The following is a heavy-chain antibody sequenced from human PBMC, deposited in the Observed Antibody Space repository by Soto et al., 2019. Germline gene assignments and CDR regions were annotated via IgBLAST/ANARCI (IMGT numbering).Heavy chain of an antibody. CDR2: ISSSGATI. CDR3: ARLPGGTAPRPAY. V-gene: IGHV3-11*01. Sequence: RRLSCAASGLTFSDYYMSWIRQAPGKGLEWISYISSSGATIYYADSVKGRFTTSRDNANNSLFLEMNSLRAEDTAVYYCARLPGGTAPRPAYWGQGTPVTVLL. D-gene: IGHD6-6*01. CDR1: GLTFSDYY. J-gene: IGHJ4*02.